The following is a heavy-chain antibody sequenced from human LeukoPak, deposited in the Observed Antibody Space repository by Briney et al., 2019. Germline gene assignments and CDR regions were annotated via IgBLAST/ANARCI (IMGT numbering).Heavy chain of an antibody. J-gene: IGHJ4*02. D-gene: IGHD3-10*01. CDR1: GFTLSSYE. CDR2: ISSSGSAI. Sequence: GGSLRLSCAASGFTLSSYETYWVRQAPGKGLEWVSYISSSGSAIYYADSVKGRFTISRDNAGNSLYLQMNSLSAEDTAVYYCANLYGSGNYDYWGQGTLVTVSS. V-gene: IGHV3-48*03. CDR3: ANLYGSGNYDY.